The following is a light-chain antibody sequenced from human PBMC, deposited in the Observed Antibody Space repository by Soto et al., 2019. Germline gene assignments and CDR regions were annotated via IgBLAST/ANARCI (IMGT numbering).Light chain of an antibody. CDR3: EAWDDTLNGHV. V-gene: IGLV1-36*01. CDR1: SSNIGENY. J-gene: IGLJ3*02. Sequence: QHVLTQPPSLSEAPRQRVTISCSGSSSNIGENYVNWYQQVPGKAPKLVLYHDDLLPSGVSDRFSGSKSGTPASLAISGLQSEDEADYYCEAWDDTLNGHVFSGGTKVNVL. CDR2: HDD.